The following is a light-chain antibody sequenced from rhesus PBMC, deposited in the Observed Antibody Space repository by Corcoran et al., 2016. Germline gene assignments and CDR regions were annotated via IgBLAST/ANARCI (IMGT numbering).Light chain of an antibody. CDR1: QGISSW. CDR3: QQCKSLPFT. V-gene: IGKV1-21*01. Sequence: DIQMTQSPSSLSASVGDTVTITFRASQGISSWLAWYPQKPGKAPKLLIYKAAGLQSGVPSRFSGSGTGTEFPLTIRRVPPDDFATYYCQQCKSLPFTFDPGAKLDIK. J-gene: IGKJ3*01. CDR2: KAA.